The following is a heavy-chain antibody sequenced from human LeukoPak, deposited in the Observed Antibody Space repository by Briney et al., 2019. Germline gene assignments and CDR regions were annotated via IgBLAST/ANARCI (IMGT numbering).Heavy chain of an antibody. CDR2: IYYSGST. CDR3: ARKGTTYYDYIWGSYRDKYYFDY. V-gene: IGHV4-39*01. Sequence: SETLSLTCTVSGGSISSSSYYWGWIRQPPGKGLEWIGSIYYSGSTYYNPSLKSRVTISVDTSKNQFSLKLSSVTAADTAAYYCARKGTTYYDYIWGSYRDKYYFDYWGQGTLVTVSS. J-gene: IGHJ4*02. CDR1: GGSISSSSYY. D-gene: IGHD3-16*02.